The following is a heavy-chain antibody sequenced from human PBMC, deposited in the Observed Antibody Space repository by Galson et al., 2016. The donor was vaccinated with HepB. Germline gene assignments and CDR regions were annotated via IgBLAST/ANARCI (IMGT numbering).Heavy chain of an antibody. V-gene: IGHV1-18*04. CDR2: ISGYNGNT. J-gene: IGHJ4*02. Sequence: SVKVSCKASGYRFSNNGISWVRQAPGQGLQWMGWISGYNGNTNYAQKVQGRVTVTADASTSTVYMELRGLRSDDTAVYYCARSPVAGLYFFDYWGQGTPVTVSS. CDR1: GYRFSNNG. D-gene: IGHD6-19*01. CDR3: ARSPVAGLYFFDY.